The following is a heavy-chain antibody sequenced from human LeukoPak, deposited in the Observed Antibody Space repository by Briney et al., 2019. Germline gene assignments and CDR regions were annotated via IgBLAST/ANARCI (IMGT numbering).Heavy chain of an antibody. Sequence: ASVKVSCKASGGTFSSYAISWVRQAPGQGLEWMGRIIPILGIANYAQKFQGRVTITADKSTSTAYMELSSLRSEDTAVYYCARGGRIEMATIEDYGMDVWAKGPRSPSP. CDR1: GGTFSSYA. CDR3: ARGGRIEMATIEDYGMDV. J-gene: IGHJ6*02. V-gene: IGHV1-69*04. CDR2: IIPILGIA. D-gene: IGHD5-24*01.